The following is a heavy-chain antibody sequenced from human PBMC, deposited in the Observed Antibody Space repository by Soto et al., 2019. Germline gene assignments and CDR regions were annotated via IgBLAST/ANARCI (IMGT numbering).Heavy chain of an antibody. J-gene: IGHJ4*02. Sequence: SETLSLTCTVSGGSISSYYWSWIRQPPGKGLEWIGYIYYSGSTNYNPSLKSRVTLSVDTSKNQFSLKLSSVTAADTAVYYCARADYSSSQVDYWGQGTLVTVSS. CDR2: IYYSGST. CDR1: GGSISSYY. D-gene: IGHD6-6*01. CDR3: ARADYSSSQVDY. V-gene: IGHV4-59*01.